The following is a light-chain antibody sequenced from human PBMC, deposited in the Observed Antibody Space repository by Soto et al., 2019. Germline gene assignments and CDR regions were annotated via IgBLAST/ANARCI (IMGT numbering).Light chain of an antibody. CDR1: QTVRNDY. CDR2: DAS. Sequence: EILLTQAPATLSLSPGERAIRSRRPSQTVRNDYLACYQQKPGQAPRLLIYDASTRAAGIPDRFSASGSWTDFTLPISRLEPEDSAVFSCQQYGVSPPTFGQGPKV. J-gene: IGKJ1*01. V-gene: IGKV3-20*01. CDR3: QQYGVSPPT.